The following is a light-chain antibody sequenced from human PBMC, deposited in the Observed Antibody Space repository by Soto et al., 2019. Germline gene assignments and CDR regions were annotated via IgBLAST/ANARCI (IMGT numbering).Light chain of an antibody. CDR3: QQHSNSPWT. CDR2: AIS. Sequence: EIVLTQSPGTLSLSPGESDALACRASQSVTSNYLVWYRQKPGQAPRLLIYAISSRAAGIPDRFNGSGSGTDFTLTITRLEPEDTAVYSCQQHSNSPWTFGQGTRVEV. J-gene: IGKJ1*01. CDR1: QSVTSNY. V-gene: IGKV3D-20*02.